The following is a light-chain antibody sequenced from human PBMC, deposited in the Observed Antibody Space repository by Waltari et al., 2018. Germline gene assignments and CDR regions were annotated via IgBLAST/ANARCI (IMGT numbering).Light chain of an antibody. CDR2: AAS. Sequence: DIQMTQSPSSLSASVGDRVTITCRASQTITTYLNWYQHKPGTAPKLLIYAASNLQSGVPSRFTGRGSGKDFSLTSRSLQPEDTATYYGQQSSSAPLTFGQGTRLEIK. J-gene: IGKJ5*01. CDR1: QTITTY. CDR3: QQSSSAPLT. V-gene: IGKV1-39*01.